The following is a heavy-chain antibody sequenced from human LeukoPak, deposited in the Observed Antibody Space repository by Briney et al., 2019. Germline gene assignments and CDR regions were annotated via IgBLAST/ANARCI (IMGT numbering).Heavy chain of an antibody. CDR1: GGSISSDSYY. V-gene: IGHV4-61*02. D-gene: IGHD5-18*01. Sequence: SQTLSLTCTVSGGSISSDSYYWSWIRQPAGKGLEWIGRIYTSGSTNYNPSLKSRVTISVDTSKNQFSLKLSSVTAADTAVYYCARAHGYSYGHFDYWGQGTLVTVSS. J-gene: IGHJ4*02. CDR2: IYTSGST. CDR3: ARAHGYSYGHFDY.